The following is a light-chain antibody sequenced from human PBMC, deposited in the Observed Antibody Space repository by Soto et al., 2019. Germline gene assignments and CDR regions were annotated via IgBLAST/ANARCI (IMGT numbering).Light chain of an antibody. Sequence: QSALTQPASVSGSPGQSITISCTGTSSDVGAYNYVSWYQQHPGKAPKLIIYEVTNRPSGVSDRLSGSKSGNTASLTISGLQAEDEADYYCSSYTSSSTYVFGVGTKLTVL. CDR3: SSYTSSSTYV. J-gene: IGLJ1*01. CDR1: SSDVGAYNY. CDR2: EVT. V-gene: IGLV2-14*01.